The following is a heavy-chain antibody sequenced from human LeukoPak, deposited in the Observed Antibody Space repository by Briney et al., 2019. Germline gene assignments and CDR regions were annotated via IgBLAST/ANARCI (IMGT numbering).Heavy chain of an antibody. J-gene: IGHJ5*02. D-gene: IGHD3-10*01. Sequence: ASVKVSCKASGYTFTSYGISWVRQAPGQGLEWMGWISAYNGNTNYAQKLQGRVTMTTDTSTSTAYMELRSLRLDDTAVYYCAKDLMRDRWFGESWGQGTLVTVSS. CDR2: ISAYNGNT. CDR1: GYTFTSYG. CDR3: AKDLMRDRWFGES. V-gene: IGHV1-18*04.